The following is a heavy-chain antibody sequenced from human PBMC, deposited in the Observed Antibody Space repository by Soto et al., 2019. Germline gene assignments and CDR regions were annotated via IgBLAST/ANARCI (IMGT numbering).Heavy chain of an antibody. V-gene: IGHV4-34*01. CDR2: INHSGST. CDR3: ARKLGYCSSTSCSKGWYYYYGMDV. D-gene: IGHD2-2*01. J-gene: IGHJ6*02. CDR1: GGSFSGYY. Sequence: SETLSLTCAVYGGSFSGYYWSWIRQPPGKGLEWIGEINHSGSTNYNPSLKSRVTISVDTSKNQFSLKLSSVTAADTAVYYCARKLGYCSSTSCSKGWYYYYGMDVWGQGTTVTVSS.